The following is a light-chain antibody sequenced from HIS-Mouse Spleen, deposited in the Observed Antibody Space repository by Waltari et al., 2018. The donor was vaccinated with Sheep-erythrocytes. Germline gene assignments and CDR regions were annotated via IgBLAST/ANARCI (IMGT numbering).Light chain of an antibody. CDR1: QLGDKY. V-gene: IGLV3-1*01. J-gene: IGLJ2*01. CDR2: QDS. CDR3: QAWDSSTAV. Sequence: SYELTQPPSVPVSPGQTASITCSGDQLGDKYACWYQQKPGQSPVLVIYQDSKRPSGFPERFSGSNSGNTATLTISGTQAMDEADYYCQAWDSSTAVFGGGTKLTVL.